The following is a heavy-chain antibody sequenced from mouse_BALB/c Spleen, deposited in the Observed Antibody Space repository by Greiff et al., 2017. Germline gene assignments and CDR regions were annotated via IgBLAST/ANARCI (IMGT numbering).Heavy chain of an antibody. CDR3: ARRGLDGYYDAMDD. CDR2: ISSGSSTI. Sequence: EVQVVESGGGLVQPGGSRKLSCAASGFTFSSFGMHWVRQAPEKGLEWVAYISSGSSTIYYADTVKGRFTISRDNPKNTLFLQMTSLRSEDTAMYYCARRGLDGYYDAMDDWGEGTTVTVSS. D-gene: IGHD2-2*01. J-gene: IGHJ4*01. CDR1: GFTFSSFG. V-gene: IGHV5-17*02.